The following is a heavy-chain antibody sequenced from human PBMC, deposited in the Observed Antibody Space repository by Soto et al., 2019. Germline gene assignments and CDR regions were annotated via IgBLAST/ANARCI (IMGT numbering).Heavy chain of an antibody. Sequence: RLACAASGFTFSRYCMHCVRQAPGKGLEWVSVISYDGSNKYYADSVNGRLTISRDNSKNTLYLQMNSLRAEDTAVYYCAKGSHRIAAARNLLGMDXWGQGTMVTVS. CDR3: AKGSHRIAAARNLLGMDX. CDR1: GFTFSRYC. D-gene: IGHD6-13*01. V-gene: IGHV3-30*18. J-gene: IGHJ6*02. CDR2: ISYDGSNK.